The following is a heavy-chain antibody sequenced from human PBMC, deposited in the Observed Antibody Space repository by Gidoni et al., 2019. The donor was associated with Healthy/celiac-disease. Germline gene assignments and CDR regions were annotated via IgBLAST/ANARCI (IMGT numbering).Heavy chain of an antibody. CDR1: GGPISSGSYY. V-gene: IGHV4-61*02. CDR3: ARGNNWNDHFDY. J-gene: IGHJ4*02. D-gene: IGHD1-1*01. CDR2: IYTSGST. Sequence: QVQLQESGPGLVKPSQTLSLTCTVSGGPISSGSYYWSWIRQPAGKGLEWIGRIYTSGSTNYNPSLKSRVTISVDTSKNQFSLKLSSVTAADTAVYYCARGNNWNDHFDYWGQGTLVTVSS.